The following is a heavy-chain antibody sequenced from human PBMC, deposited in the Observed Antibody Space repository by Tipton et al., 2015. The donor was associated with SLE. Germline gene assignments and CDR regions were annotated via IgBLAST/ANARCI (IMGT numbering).Heavy chain of an antibody. CDR1: GFTFSSYS. CDR3: APTATGY. D-gene: IGHD2-21*02. CDR2: ISSSSSTI. J-gene: IGHJ4*02. Sequence: SLRLSCAASGFTFSSYSMNWVRQAPGKGLEWVSYISSSSSTIYYADSVKGRFTISRDNAKNSLYLQMNSLRAEDTAIYYCAPTATGYWGQGTLVTVSS. V-gene: IGHV3-48*01.